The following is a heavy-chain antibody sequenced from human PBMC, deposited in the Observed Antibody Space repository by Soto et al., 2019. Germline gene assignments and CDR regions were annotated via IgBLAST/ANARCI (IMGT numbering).Heavy chain of an antibody. CDR3: ALGIQEGFDP. CDR2: IYYNGII. J-gene: IGHJ5*02. D-gene: IGHD1-20*01. CDR1: GDSITDGDYY. Sequence: QVSLQESGPGLVKPSQTLSLSCTVSGDSITDGDYYWSWVRQSPGKDLEWIAYIYYNGIIHYNPSLKSRVTISLVPSKNQFSLTMTSVTDADTAVYSCALGIQEGFDPWGQGTLVTVSS. V-gene: IGHV4-30-4*01.